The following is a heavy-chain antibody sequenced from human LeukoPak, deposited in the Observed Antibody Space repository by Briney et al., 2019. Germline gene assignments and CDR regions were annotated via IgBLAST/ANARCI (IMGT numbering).Heavy chain of an antibody. CDR2: INPNSGGT. D-gene: IGHD5-24*01. Sequence: ASVKVSFTASGYTFTGYYMHWVRQAPGQGLEWMGWINPNSGGTNYAQKFQGRVTMTRDTSISTAYMELSRLRSDDTAVYYCARTQRSPYRPRRDGYNDAFDIWGQGTMVTVSS. J-gene: IGHJ3*02. CDR1: GYTFTGYY. CDR3: ARTQRSPYRPRRDGYNDAFDI. V-gene: IGHV1-2*02.